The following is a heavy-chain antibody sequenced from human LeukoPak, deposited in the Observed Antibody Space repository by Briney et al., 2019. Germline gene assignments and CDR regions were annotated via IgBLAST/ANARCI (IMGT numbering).Heavy chain of an antibody. CDR2: IIPIFGTA. V-gene: IGHV1-69*05. J-gene: IGHJ6*03. CDR3: AIRTLPYCSSTSCYTLYYYYYYMDV. D-gene: IGHD2-2*02. CDR1: GGTFSSYA. Sequence: ASVKVSCKASGGTFSSYAISWVRQAPGQGLEWMGGIIPIFGTANYAQKFQGRVTITTDESTSTAYMQLSSLRSEDTAVYYCAIRTLPYCSSTSCYTLYYYYYYMDVWGKGTTVTVSS.